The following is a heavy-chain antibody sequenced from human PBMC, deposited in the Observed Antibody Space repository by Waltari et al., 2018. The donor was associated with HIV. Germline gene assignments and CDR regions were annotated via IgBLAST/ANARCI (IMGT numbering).Heavy chain of an antibody. CDR2: IKMDGGST. D-gene: IGHD4-17*01. CDR1: GVTFSSNW. CDR3: ARGGTTNY. Sequence: EVQLVESGGGLVQPGGSLRLSCAASGVTFSSNWMHWVRQAPGKGLVWVSLIKMDGGSTSYADSGKGRVTISRDNAKNPLYLQMNSLRSEDTAVYYCARGGTTNYWGQGTLVTVSS. V-gene: IGHV3-74*01. J-gene: IGHJ4*02.